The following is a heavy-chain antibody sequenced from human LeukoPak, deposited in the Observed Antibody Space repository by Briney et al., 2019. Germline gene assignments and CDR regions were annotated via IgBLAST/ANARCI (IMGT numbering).Heavy chain of an antibody. CDR1: GFTFSSYW. D-gene: IGHD3-22*01. CDR2: IKQDGSEK. V-gene: IGHV3-7*01. Sequence: GGSLRLSWAASGFTFSSYWMSWVRQAPGKGLEWVANIKQDGSEKYYVDSVKGRFTISRDNAKNSLYLQMNSLRAEDTAVYYCAREYYDSSGYDDAFDIWGQGTMVTVSS. J-gene: IGHJ3*02. CDR3: AREYYDSSGYDDAFDI.